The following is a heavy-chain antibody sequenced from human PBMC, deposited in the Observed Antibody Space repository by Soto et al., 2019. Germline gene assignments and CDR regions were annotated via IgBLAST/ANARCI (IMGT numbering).Heavy chain of an antibody. J-gene: IGHJ5*02. Sequence: QVQLEESGGGVVQPGRSLRLSCAASGFTFRNYGMHWVRQAPGKGLEWLAVIWYDGSNKYYADSVKGRFTISRDNSKNTLYLEMNSLRDEDTAVYYCARDVRSRRYDLWGQGTLVIVSS. CDR2: IWYDGSNK. CDR3: ARDVRSRRYDL. D-gene: IGHD3-10*02. V-gene: IGHV3-33*01. CDR1: GFTFRNYG.